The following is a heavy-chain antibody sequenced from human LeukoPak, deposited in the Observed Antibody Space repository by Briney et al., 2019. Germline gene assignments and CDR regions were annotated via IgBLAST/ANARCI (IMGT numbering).Heavy chain of an antibody. D-gene: IGHD1-26*01. CDR3: ARSGSGSYYSWFDP. J-gene: IGHJ5*02. CDR1: GFTVSSEY. Sequence: GGSLRLSCAASGFTVSSEYMSWVRQAPGKGLQWVSLIYSGGTTYYADSVKGRFTISRDNSKNTLYLQMNSLRAEDTAVYYCARSGSGSYYSWFDPWGQGTLVTVSS. CDR2: IYSGGTT. V-gene: IGHV3-53*01.